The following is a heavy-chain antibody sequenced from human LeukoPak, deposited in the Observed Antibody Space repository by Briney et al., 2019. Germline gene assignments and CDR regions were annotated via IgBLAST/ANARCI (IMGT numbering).Heavy chain of an antibody. J-gene: IGHJ4*02. D-gene: IGHD1-7*01. Sequence: GGSLRLSCAAPGFTFDDYGMSWVRPAPGKGLEWVSGINWNGGSTGYADSVKGRFTISRDNAKNSLYLQMSSLRAEDTALYYCATMRPYNWNYVDGSLDYWGQGTLVTVSS. CDR3: ATMRPYNWNYVDGSLDY. CDR2: INWNGGST. V-gene: IGHV3-20*04. CDR1: GFTFDDYG.